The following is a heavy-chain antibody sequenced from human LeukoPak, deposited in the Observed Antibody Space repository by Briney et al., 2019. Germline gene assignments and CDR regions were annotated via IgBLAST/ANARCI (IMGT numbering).Heavy chain of an antibody. D-gene: IGHD6-13*01. CDR1: GFTFSSYA. CDR2: ISGSGGST. J-gene: IGHJ4*02. CDR3: AKASSSRPYYFDY. V-gene: IGHV3-23*01. Sequence: GGFLRLSCAASGFTFSSYAMSWVRQAPGKGLEWVSAISGSGGSTYYADSVKGRFTISRDNSKNTLYLQMNSLRAEDTAVYYSAKASSSRPYYFDYWGQGTLVTVSS.